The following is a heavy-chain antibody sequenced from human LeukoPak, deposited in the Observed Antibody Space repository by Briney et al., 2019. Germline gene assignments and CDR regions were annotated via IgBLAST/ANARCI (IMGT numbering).Heavy chain of an antibody. CDR1: GFTFSSYW. D-gene: IGHD2-2*01. CDR3: ARVVPAARLRHASGAFDI. J-gene: IGHJ3*02. CDR2: INTCGSST. V-gene: IGHV3-74*01. Sequence: SGGPLSLSCSVSGFTFSSYWMQGVRQAPGKGLVWVSRINTCGSSTSYADSVKGRFTISRDNAKNTLYLQMNSLRAEDTAVYYCARVVPAARLRHASGAFDIWDQGTMVTVSS.